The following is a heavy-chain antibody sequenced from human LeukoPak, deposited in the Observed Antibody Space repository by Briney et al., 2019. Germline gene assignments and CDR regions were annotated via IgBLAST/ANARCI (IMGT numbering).Heavy chain of an antibody. J-gene: IGHJ4*02. CDR2: INSDGSYT. Sequence: GGSLRLSCAASGFTFSNPRMHWVRQAPGKGLVWVSRINSDGSYTTYADSVKGRFTISRDNAKNTLYLQMNSLRAEDMAVYYCAREFDYWGQGTLVTVSS. CDR1: GFTFSNPR. V-gene: IGHV3-74*01. CDR3: AREFDY.